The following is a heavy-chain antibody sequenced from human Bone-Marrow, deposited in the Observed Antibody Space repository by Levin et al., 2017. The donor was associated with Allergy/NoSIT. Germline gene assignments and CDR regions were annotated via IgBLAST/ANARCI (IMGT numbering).Heavy chain of an antibody. D-gene: IGHD1-26*01. V-gene: IGHV3-66*01. CDR2: VYSGGDT. J-gene: IGHJ5*02. CDR1: GFDVSRNY. Sequence: GGSLRLSCAASGFDVSRNYVKWVRQAPGKGLEWVSLVYSGGDTYYADSVTGRFTISRDKSTTTKLLQMKNLRVEDTAVYYCASDVGPWGPGTLVTVSS. CDR3: ASDVGP.